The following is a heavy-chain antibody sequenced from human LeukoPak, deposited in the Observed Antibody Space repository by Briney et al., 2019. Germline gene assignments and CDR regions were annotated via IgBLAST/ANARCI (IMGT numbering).Heavy chain of an antibody. CDR1: GLTFSSYS. D-gene: IGHD4-17*01. Sequence: GGSLRLSCAASGLTFSSYSMNWVRQAPGKGLEWVSSISSSSSYIYYADSVKGRFTISRDNAKNSLYLQMNSLRAEDTAVYYCARDGSNDYGDYDDYWGQGTLVTVSS. CDR3: ARDGSNDYGDYDDY. J-gene: IGHJ4*02. V-gene: IGHV3-21*01. CDR2: ISSSSSYI.